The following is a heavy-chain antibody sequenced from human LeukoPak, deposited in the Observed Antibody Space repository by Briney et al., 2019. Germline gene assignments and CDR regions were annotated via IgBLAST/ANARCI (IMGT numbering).Heavy chain of an antibody. Sequence: PGGSLRLSCAASGFTFSGYYMSWIRQAPGKGLEWISYISGSSSSTNYADSVKGRFTISRDNAKNSLCLQMNSLRAEDTAVYYCARIGNDILTGHYPAWFDPWGQGTLVTVSS. J-gene: IGHJ5*02. D-gene: IGHD3-9*01. CDR2: ISGSSSST. CDR1: GFTFSGYY. V-gene: IGHV3-11*03. CDR3: ARIGNDILTGHYPAWFDP.